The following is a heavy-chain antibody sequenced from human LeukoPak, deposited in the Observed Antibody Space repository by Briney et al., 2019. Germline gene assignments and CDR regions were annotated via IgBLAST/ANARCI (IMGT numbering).Heavy chain of an antibody. J-gene: IGHJ6*03. D-gene: IGHD5-18*01. CDR3: ARGGAGRGYSYGQGDYYYMDV. Sequence: ASVKVSCKASGGTFTSYGISWVRQAPGQGLEWMGWISAYNGNTNYAQKLQGRVTMTTDTSTSTAYMELRSLRSDDTAVYYCARGGAGRGYSYGQGDYYYMDVWGKGTTVTVSS. CDR1: GGTFTSYG. V-gene: IGHV1-18*01. CDR2: ISAYNGNT.